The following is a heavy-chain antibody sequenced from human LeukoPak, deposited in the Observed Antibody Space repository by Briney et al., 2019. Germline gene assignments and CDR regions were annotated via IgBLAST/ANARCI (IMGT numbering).Heavy chain of an antibody. CDR3: ARSPSEIAAAGFENWSYP. D-gene: IGHD6-13*01. J-gene: IGHJ5*02. Sequence: SETLSLTCTVSGGSISSGGYYWSWIRQHPGKGLEWIGYIYYSGSTYYNPSLKSRVTISVDTSKNQFSLKLSSVTAADTAVYYCARSPSEIAAAGFENWSYPWGQGTLVTVSS. V-gene: IGHV4-31*03. CDR2: IYYSGST. CDR1: GGSISSGGYY.